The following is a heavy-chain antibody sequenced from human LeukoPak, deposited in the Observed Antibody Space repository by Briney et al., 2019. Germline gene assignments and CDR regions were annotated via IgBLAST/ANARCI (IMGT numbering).Heavy chain of an antibody. V-gene: IGHV3-7*01. Sequence: PGGSLRLSCAASGFIFSSYRMSWVRQAPGRGLECVANIKEDGSEKYYVDSVKGRFTISRDNAKNSLLLQMNSLSAEDTAVYYCASGYSSSWATFDYWGQGTLVTVSS. J-gene: IGHJ4*02. CDR3: ASGYSSSWATFDY. D-gene: IGHD6-13*01. CDR1: GFIFSSYR. CDR2: IKEDGSEK.